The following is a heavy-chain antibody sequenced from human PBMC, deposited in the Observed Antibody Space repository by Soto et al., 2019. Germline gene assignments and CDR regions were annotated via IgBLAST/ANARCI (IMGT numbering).Heavy chain of an antibody. D-gene: IGHD2-2*01. CDR3: ARGECSSTSCYVYYYYGMDV. V-gene: IGHV1-69*01. J-gene: IGHJ6*02. CDR1: GGTFSSYA. CDR2: IIPIFGTA. Sequence: QVQLVQSGAEVKKPGSSVKVSCKASGGTFSSYAISWVRQAPGQGLEWMGGIIPIFGTANYAQKFQGRVTITADESTSTAYMELSSLRCEDTAVYYCARGECSSTSCYVYYYYGMDVWGQGTTVTVSS.